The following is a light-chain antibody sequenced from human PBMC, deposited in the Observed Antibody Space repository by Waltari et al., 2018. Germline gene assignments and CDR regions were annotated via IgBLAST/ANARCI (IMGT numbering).Light chain of an antibody. CDR3: QQYYSTPPT. J-gene: IGKJ5*01. CDR1: QSVLYSSNNRNF. CDR2: WAS. Sequence: DIVMPQSPDSLAVSLGERATLNCKSRQSVLYSSNNRNFLAWYQKKPGQPPKLLISWASTRESGVPDRFSGSGSGTDFTLIIGSLQAEDVAVYYCQQYYSTPPTFGQGTRLEIK. V-gene: IGKV4-1*01.